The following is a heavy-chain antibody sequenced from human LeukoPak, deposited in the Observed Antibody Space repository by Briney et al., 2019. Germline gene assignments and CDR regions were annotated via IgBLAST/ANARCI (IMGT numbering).Heavy chain of an antibody. CDR2: ISSSSSYI. Sequence: PGGSLRLSCAAPGFTFSSYSMNWVRQAPGKGLEWVSSISSSSSYIYYADSVKGRFTISRDNAKNSLYLQMNSLRAEDTAVYYCARIGDCGAFDIWGQGTMVTVSS. J-gene: IGHJ3*02. CDR1: GFTFSSYS. V-gene: IGHV3-21*01. CDR3: ARIGDCGAFDI. D-gene: IGHD2-21*02.